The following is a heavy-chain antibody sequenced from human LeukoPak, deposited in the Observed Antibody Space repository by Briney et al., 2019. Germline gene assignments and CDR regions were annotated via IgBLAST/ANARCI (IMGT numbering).Heavy chain of an antibody. J-gene: IGHJ4*02. CDR2: IYTSGST. Sequence: SETLSLTCTVSGGSISSYYWSWIRQPAGKGLEWIGRIYTSGSTNYNPSLKSRVTMSVDTSKNLISLKLSSVTAADTAVYYCAREIGDYYDSSGYRTYYFDYWGQGTLVTVSS. CDR1: GGSISSYY. D-gene: IGHD3-22*01. CDR3: AREIGDYYDSSGYRTYYFDY. V-gene: IGHV4-4*07.